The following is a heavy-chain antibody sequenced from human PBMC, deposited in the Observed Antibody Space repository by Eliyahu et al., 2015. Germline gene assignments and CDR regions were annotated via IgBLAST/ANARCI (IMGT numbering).Heavy chain of an antibody. CDR1: GGSISISSYY. CDR3: ARREVADDFGWFDP. D-gene: IGHD6-19*01. Sequence: QLQLQESGPGLVKPSETLSLTCTVXGGSISISSYYWDWIRQPPGKGLEWIANIYSGGSTYYNPSLKSRVTISVDTSKNQFSLKLSSVTAADTAVYYCARREVADDFGWFDPWGQGTLVTVSS. V-gene: IGHV4-39*01. CDR2: IYSGGST. J-gene: IGHJ5*02.